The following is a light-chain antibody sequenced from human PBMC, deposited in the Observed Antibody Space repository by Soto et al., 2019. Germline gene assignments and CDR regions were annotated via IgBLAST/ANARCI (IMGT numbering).Light chain of an antibody. J-gene: IGLJ1*01. CDR3: CSYAGSYTHYV. Sequence: YALTQPRSVSRPPGQPVPSPPTGTKSDVGSYNYVSWYQQHPDKSPKFMIYDVSKRPSGVPDRFSGSKSGNTASLTISGLQAEDEADYYCCSYAGSYTHYVFGTGTKVTVL. CDR2: DVS. V-gene: IGLV2-11*01. CDR1: KSDVGSYNY.